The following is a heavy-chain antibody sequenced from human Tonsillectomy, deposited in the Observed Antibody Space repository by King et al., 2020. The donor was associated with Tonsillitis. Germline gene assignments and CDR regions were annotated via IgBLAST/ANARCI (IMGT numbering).Heavy chain of an antibody. Sequence: VQLVESGGGLLQPGGSLRLSCASSGVTFISYAMSWVRQAPGKGLEWVSAISGSGGSTYYADSVKGRFTISRDNSKNTLYLQMNSLRAEDTAVYYCAKVGNNNYGANDYWGQGTLVTVSS. CDR1: GVTFISYA. V-gene: IGHV3-23*04. CDR3: AKVGNNNYGANDY. J-gene: IGHJ4*02. CDR2: ISGSGGST. D-gene: IGHD3-16*01.